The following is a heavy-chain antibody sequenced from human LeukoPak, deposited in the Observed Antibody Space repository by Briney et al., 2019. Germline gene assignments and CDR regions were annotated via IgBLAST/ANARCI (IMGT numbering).Heavy chain of an antibody. Sequence: SETLSLTCAVSGYPINSAYYWVWVRQPPGQGLEWIGSLYHPDSTYYNPSLESRVTMSVDTSRNQFSLKLSFVTAADTAVYYCARQYDYYFYYYLDLWGTGTTVTVSS. CDR1: GYPINSAYY. CDR2: LYHPDST. CDR3: ARQYDYYFYYYLDL. J-gene: IGHJ6*03. V-gene: IGHV4-38-2*01. D-gene: IGHD2-2*01.